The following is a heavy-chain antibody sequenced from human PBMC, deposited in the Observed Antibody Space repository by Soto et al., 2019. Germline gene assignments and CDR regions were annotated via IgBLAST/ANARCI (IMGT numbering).Heavy chain of an antibody. CDR3: ATFRRNYFDN. J-gene: IGHJ4*02. Sequence: QVQLQESGPGLVKPSETLSLTCTVSGDSISGFYWSWIRQPPGKGLEWIGYINHAGSTYYSPSLQGRVTISLDSSRNQFSLFLTSVIAADTAVYFCATFRRNYFDNWGQGTLVTVSS. D-gene: IGHD3-16*01. V-gene: IGHV4-59*01. CDR2: INHAGST. CDR1: GDSISGFY.